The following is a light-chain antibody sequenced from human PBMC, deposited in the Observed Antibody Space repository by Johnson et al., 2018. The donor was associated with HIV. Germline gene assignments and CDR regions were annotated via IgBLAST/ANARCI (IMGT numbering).Light chain of an antibody. V-gene: IGLV1-51*01. CDR2: DND. CDR3: GTWNNSLSANYV. J-gene: IGLJ1*01. Sequence: QSVLTQPPSVSAAPGQNITISCSGNSSNIGNNYISWYQQLPGTAPKILIYDNDQRPLGIPDRFSGSKSGTSATLGIAGLQTGDEADYYCGTWNNSLSANYVFGTGTRVTVL. CDR1: SSNIGNNY.